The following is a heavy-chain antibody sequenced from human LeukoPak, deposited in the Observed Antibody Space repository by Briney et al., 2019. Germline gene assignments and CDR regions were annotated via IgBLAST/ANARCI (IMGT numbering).Heavy chain of an antibody. CDR3: ARDRWRSYDFWSGPIDY. CDR2: INHSGST. V-gene: IGHV4-34*01. CDR1: GGSFSGYY. D-gene: IGHD3-3*01. J-gene: IGHJ4*02. Sequence: SETLSLTCAVYGGSFSGYYWSWIRQPPGKGLEWIGEINHSGSTNYNPSLKSRVTISVDTSKNQFSLKLSSATAADTAVYYCARDRWRSYDFWSGPIDYWGQGTLVTVSS.